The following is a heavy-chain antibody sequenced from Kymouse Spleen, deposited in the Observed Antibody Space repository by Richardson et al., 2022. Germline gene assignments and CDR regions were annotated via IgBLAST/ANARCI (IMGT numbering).Heavy chain of an antibody. CDR2: IYYSGST. V-gene: IGHV4-39*01. D-gene: IGHD3-10*01. CDR3: AGITMVRGVIINWFDP. J-gene: IGHJ5*02. Sequence: QLQLQESGPGLVKPSETLSLTCTVSGGSISSSSYYWGWIRQPPGKGLEWIGSIYYSGSTYYNPSLKSRVTISVDTSKNQFSLKLSSVTAADTAVYYCAGITMVRGVIINWFDPWGQGTLVTVSS. CDR1: GGSISSSSYY.